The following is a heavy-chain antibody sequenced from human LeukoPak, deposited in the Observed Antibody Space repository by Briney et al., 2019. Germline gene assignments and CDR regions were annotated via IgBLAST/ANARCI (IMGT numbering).Heavy chain of an antibody. V-gene: IGHV3-7*04. CDR3: ARIHSGYEAFDI. Sequence: GGSLRLSCAASGFTFSNYWMSWVRQAPGKGLEWVANIKQDGSEKYYVDSVRGQFTSSRDNAKNSVYLQMNSLRAEDTAVYYCARIHSGYEAFDIWGQGTMVTVSS. CDR2: IKQDGSEK. D-gene: IGHD5-12*01. J-gene: IGHJ3*02. CDR1: GFTFSNYW.